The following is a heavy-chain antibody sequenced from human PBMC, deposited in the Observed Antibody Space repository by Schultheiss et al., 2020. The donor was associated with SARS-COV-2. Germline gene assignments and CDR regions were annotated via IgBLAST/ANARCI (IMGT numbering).Heavy chain of an antibody. V-gene: IGHV4-4*07. CDR3: ARTPPIAAAGTFFYYYGMDV. CDR2: IYTSGST. Sequence: SQTLSLTCTVSGGSISSYYWSWIRQPAGKGLEWIGRIYTSGSTNYNPSLKSRVTMSVDTSKNQFSLKLSSVTAADTAVYYCARTPPIAAAGTFFYYYGMDVWGQGTTVTVSS. J-gene: IGHJ6*02. CDR1: GGSISSYY. D-gene: IGHD6-13*01.